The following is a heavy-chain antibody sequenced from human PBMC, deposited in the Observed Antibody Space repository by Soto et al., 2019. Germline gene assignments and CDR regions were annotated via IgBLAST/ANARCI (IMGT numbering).Heavy chain of an antibody. Sequence: QVQLQQWGAGLLKPSETLSLTCAVYGGSFSGYYWSWIRQPPGKGLEWIGEINHSGSTNYNPSLKSRVTISVDTYKNQFSLNLSSVTAADTAVYYCARVTQSAAATDWDFDLWGRGTLVTVSS. J-gene: IGHJ2*01. V-gene: IGHV4-34*01. D-gene: IGHD6-13*01. CDR2: INHSGST. CDR1: GGSFSGYY. CDR3: ARVTQSAAATDWDFDL.